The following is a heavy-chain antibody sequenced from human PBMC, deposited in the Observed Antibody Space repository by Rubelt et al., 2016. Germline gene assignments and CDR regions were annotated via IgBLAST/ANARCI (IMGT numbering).Heavy chain of an antibody. CDR3: ARVGFSSPRD. D-gene: IGHD6-13*01. Sequence: GLEWMGWISAYNGNTNYAQKFQGRVTMTRNTSISTAYMELSSLRSEDTAVYYCARVGFSSPRDWGQGTLVTVSS. CDR2: ISAYNGNT. J-gene: IGHJ4*02. V-gene: IGHV1-8*01.